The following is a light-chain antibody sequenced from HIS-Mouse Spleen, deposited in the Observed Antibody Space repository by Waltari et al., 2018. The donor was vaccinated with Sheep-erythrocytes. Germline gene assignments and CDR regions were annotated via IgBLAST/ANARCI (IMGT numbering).Light chain of an antibody. CDR1: SSDVGSYNL. CDR2: EGS. J-gene: IGLJ2*01. CDR3: CSYAGSSTYVV. V-gene: IGLV2-23*01. Sequence: PGQSITISCTGTSSDVGSYNLVSWYQQHPGKAPKLMIYEGSKRPSGVSNRFSGSKSGNTASLTISGLQAEDEADYYCCSYAGSSTYVVFGGGTKLTVL.